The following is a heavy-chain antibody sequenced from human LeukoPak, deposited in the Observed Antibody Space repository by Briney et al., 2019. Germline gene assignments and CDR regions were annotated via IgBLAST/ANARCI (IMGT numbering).Heavy chain of an antibody. CDR3: ARDGECSGGTCYHDY. V-gene: IGHV3-11*01. J-gene: IGHJ4*02. Sequence: PGGSLRLSCAASGFTFSDYSMSWIRQAPGKGLEGVSYISSGPNTIYYADSVKGRFTISRDNAMNSLYLQMNSLRAEDTAVYYCARDGECSGGTCYHDYWGQGTLVTVSS. CDR1: GFTFSDYS. D-gene: IGHD2-15*01. CDR2: ISSGPNTI.